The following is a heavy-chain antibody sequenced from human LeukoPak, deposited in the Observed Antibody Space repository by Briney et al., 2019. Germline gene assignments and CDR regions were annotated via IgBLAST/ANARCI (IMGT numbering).Heavy chain of an antibody. D-gene: IGHD6-6*01. J-gene: IGHJ5*02. Sequence: GGSLRLSCAASGFTFSSSWMSWVRQAPGKGLEWVANIKQDGSEKYYVGSVKGRFTISRDNAKNSLYLQMDSLRAEDTAVYYCARDGPYSTSATHPPWGQGTLVTVST. V-gene: IGHV3-7*03. CDR3: ARDGPYSTSATHPP. CDR1: GFTFSSSW. CDR2: IKQDGSEK.